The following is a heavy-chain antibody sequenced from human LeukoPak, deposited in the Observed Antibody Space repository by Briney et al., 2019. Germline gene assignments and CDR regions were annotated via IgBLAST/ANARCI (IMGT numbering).Heavy chain of an antibody. Sequence: ASVKVSCKASGYTFTGYFMHWVRQVPGQGLEWMGWINPNNGDTKYAQKFQGGVTMTRDTSISTVYMELSRLRSDDTAVYCCTRASSGWFWFDPWGQGTLVTVSS. CDR2: INPNNGDT. CDR3: TRASSGWFWFDP. CDR1: GYTFTGYF. V-gene: IGHV1-2*02. J-gene: IGHJ5*02. D-gene: IGHD6-19*01.